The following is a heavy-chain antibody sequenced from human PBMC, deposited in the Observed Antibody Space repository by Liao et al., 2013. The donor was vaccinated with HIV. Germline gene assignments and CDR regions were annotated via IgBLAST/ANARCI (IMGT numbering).Heavy chain of an antibody. D-gene: IGHD1-14*01. V-gene: IGHV4-34*01. CDR3: ARGLLAPEPTRSDAFDI. Sequence: QVQLQQWGAGLLKPSETLSLTCAVYGGSFSNYYWSWIRQPPGKGLEWIGEINHSGKTNYNPSLKSRVTISVDASRNQFSLKMNSVTAADTAVYYCARGLLAPEPTRSDAFDIWDQGTLVTVFS. CDR1: GGSFSNYY. J-gene: IGHJ3*02. CDR2: INHSGKT.